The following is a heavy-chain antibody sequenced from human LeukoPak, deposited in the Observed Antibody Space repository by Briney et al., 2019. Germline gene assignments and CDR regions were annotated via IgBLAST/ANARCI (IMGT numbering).Heavy chain of an antibody. V-gene: IGHV3-23*01. J-gene: IGHJ4*02. CDR3: ARDPGGSFDY. CDR1: GFTFSSYA. D-gene: IGHD1-26*01. CDR2: ISDTDKT. Sequence: GRSLRLSCAASGFTFSSYAMHWVRQAPGKGLEWVSTISDTDKTNYADSVKGRFTVSRDNSKNTLFLQMNSLRVEDTAIYYCARDPGGSFDYWGQGTLVTVSS.